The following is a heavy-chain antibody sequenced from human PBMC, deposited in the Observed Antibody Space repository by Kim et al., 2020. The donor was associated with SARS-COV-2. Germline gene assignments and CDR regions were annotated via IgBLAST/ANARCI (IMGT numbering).Heavy chain of an antibody. CDR3: ASFDTPELRYFDWLLSADV. J-gene: IGHJ6*02. CDR1: GFTFSSYA. Sequence: GGSLRLSCAASGFTFSSYAMHWVRQAPGKGLEWVAVISYDGSNKYYADSVKGRFTISRDNSKNTLYLQMNSLRAEDTAVYYCASFDTPELRYFDWLLSADVWGQGTTVTVSS. V-gene: IGHV3-30*04. D-gene: IGHD3-9*01. CDR2: ISYDGSNK.